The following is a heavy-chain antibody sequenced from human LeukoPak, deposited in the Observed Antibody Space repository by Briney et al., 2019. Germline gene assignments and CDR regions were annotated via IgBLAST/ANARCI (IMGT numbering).Heavy chain of an antibody. V-gene: IGHV3-23*01. J-gene: IGHJ4*02. CDR1: GFTFSSHG. Sequence: GTLRLSCVASGFTFSSHGMNWVRQAPGKGLEWVSSIFPSGGEIHYADSVRGRFTISRDNSKSTLSLQMNSLRAEDTAIYYCATYRQVLLPFESWGQGTLVTVSS. CDR2: IFPSGGEI. D-gene: IGHD2-8*02. CDR3: ATYRQVLLPFES.